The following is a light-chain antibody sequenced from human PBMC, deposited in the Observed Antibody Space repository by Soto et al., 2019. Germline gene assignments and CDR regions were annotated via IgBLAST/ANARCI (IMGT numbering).Light chain of an antibody. CDR2: GAS. Sequence: EMVMTQSPATLSVSPGESATHSCRASQSVSSNLAWYQQKPGQAPRLLIYGASTRATGIPARFSGSGSDTEFTLTISSLQSEDVAVYYCQQYNNWPPLTFGGGTKVEIK. J-gene: IGKJ4*01. CDR3: QQYNNWPPLT. CDR1: QSVSSN. V-gene: IGKV3-15*01.